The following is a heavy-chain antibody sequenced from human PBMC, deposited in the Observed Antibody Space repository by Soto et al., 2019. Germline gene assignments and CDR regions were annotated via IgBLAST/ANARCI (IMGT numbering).Heavy chain of an antibody. CDR3: ARLVAAGITYYFDS. CDR1: AFSLSTSGVG. V-gene: IGHV2-5*02. CDR2: IYWDDDK. D-gene: IGHD2-21*01. J-gene: IGHJ4*02. Sequence: GSGPTPVNPTQTLTLTCTFSAFSLSTSGVGVGWIRQPPGKALEWLTFIYWDDDKRYSPSLKSRLTITKDTSKNQVVLTMTNMDPVDTATYYCARLVAAGITYYFDSWGQGTLVTVSS.